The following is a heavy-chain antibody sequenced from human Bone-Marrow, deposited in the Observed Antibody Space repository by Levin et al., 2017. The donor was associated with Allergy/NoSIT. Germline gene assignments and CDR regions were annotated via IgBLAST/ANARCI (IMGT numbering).Heavy chain of an antibody. CDR3: ATDPYSVTGTSGAPFDI. D-gene: IGHD1-7*01. CDR2: MYYSGSI. V-gene: IGHV4-59*01. CDR1: GASISNFY. J-gene: IGHJ3*02. Sequence: SETLSLTCTVSGASISNFYWTWIRQPPGKGLEWIGFMYYSGSINYNPSLKSRVTISVDTSKNQFSLKLNSVTAADTAVYYCATDPYSVTGTSGAPFDIWGQGTMVTVSS.